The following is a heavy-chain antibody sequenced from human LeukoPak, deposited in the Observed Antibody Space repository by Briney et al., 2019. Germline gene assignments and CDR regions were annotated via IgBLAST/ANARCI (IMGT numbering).Heavy chain of an antibody. CDR3: ARGSLFGRVGWFDP. CDR2: ISFYSGNT. V-gene: IGHV1-18*01. D-gene: IGHD3-3*01. CDR1: CDTFTSYG. Sequence: ASVKVSCKASCDTFTSYGISWVRRDTGQGLVWMGWISFYSGNTTYAQTVQGSVTMTTATSTRTAYMELRTLRFDDTAVYSCARGSLFGRVGWFDPWGQGTLVTVSS. J-gene: IGHJ5*02.